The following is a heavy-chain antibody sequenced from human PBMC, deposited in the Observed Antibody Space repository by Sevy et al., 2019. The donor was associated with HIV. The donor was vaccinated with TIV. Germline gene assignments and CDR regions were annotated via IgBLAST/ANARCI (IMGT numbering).Heavy chain of an antibody. CDR1: GFTFTTYW. J-gene: IGHJ4*02. CDR2: INQDGSKI. Sequence: GGSLRLSCAASGFTFTTYWMTWVRQAPGKGLEWVANINQDGSKINYVDSVKGRFIFSRDNAKKSLYVQMNRLRADDTAVYYCERVGIFEKSESQYRFMDNWGQGTLVTVSS. D-gene: IGHD6-6*01. CDR3: ERVGIFEKSESQYRFMDN. V-gene: IGHV3-7*01.